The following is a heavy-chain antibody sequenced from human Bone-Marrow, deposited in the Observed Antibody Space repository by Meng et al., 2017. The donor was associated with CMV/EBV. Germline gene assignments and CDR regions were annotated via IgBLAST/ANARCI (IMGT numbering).Heavy chain of an antibody. CDR1: GVSISTHY. Sequence: QGQLQKAGPGLVKPSATLSLTCRVSGVSISTHYWSWIRQTPGKGLEWIASIHYTGRADYSPSLKSRVTVSVDTSDSQLSLKLSSVTTADTAMYYCAERGGGYWGQGILVTVSS. V-gene: IGHV4-59*11. CDR2: IHYTGRA. CDR3: AERGGGY. J-gene: IGHJ4*02. D-gene: IGHD1-1*01.